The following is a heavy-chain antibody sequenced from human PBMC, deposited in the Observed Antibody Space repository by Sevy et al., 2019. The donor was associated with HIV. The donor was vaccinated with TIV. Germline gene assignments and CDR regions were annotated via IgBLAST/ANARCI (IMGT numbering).Heavy chain of an antibody. CDR3: AKADYSNYFDY. D-gene: IGHD4-4*01. CDR2: ISYSGAST. CDR1: GFTFNNYA. Sequence: GGSLRLSCAASGFTFNNYAMSWVRQAPGKGLEWVSVISYSGASTYYADSVKGQFTISRDNSKNTLYLQMNSLRAEDTAVYYCAKADYSNYFDYWGQGTLVTVSS. J-gene: IGHJ4*02. V-gene: IGHV3-23*01.